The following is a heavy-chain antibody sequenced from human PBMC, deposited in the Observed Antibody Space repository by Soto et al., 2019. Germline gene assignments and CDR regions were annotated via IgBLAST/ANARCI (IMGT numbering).Heavy chain of an antibody. J-gene: IGHJ5*02. CDR1: GGSISSGGYY. CDR3: ARDPAP. CDR2: ISNSGST. V-gene: IGHV4-31*03. Sequence: QVQLQESGPGLVKPSQTLSLTCTVSGGSISSGGYYWSWIRQHPGKGLEWIGYISNSGSTYYDPSLKRRVTISAETSKHRFSLKLSSVTATETAVYYCARDPAPWGQGTPVTVSS.